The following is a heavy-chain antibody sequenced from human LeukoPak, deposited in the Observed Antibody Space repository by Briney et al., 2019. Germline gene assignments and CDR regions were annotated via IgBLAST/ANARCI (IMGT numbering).Heavy chain of an antibody. CDR1: GYSISSGYY. J-gene: IGHJ5*02. V-gene: IGHV4-38-2*02. D-gene: IGHD1-26*01. CDR2: IYHSGST. CDR3: ARAEVVGATTSRRFDP. Sequence: SETLSLTCTVSGYSISSGYYWGWIRQPPGKGLEWIGSIYHSGSTYYNPSLKSRVTISVDTSKNQFSLKLSSVTAADTAVYYCARAEVVGATTSRRFDPWGQGTLVTVSS.